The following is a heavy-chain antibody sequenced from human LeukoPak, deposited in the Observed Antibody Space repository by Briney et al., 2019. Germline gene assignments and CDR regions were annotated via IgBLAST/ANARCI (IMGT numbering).Heavy chain of an antibody. CDR3: AKVSVYSGSYRDAFDI. J-gene: IGHJ3*02. CDR2: ISGSGGST. Sequence: GGSLRLSCAASGFTFSSYAMSWVRQAPGKGLEWVSAISGSGGSTYYADSVKGRFTISRDNSKNTLYLQMNSLRAEDTAVYYCAKVSVYSGSYRDAFDIWGQGTMVTVSS. CDR1: GFTFSSYA. D-gene: IGHD1-26*01. V-gene: IGHV3-23*01.